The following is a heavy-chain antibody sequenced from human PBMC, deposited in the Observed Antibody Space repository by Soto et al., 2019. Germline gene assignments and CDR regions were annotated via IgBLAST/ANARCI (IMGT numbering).Heavy chain of an antibody. J-gene: IGHJ3*02. V-gene: IGHV1-46*01. D-gene: IGHD6-19*01. CDR1: GDTFTSYY. CDR2: INPNGGST. Sequence: ASVKVSCKAPGDTFTSYYMHWVRQAPGHGLEWMGVINPNGGSTRFAQKFQGRVTMTSDTSTSTVYMELRGLRSEDTAVYYCARGEKIAVAGKLSVFDIWGQGTMVTVSS. CDR3: ARGEKIAVAGKLSVFDI.